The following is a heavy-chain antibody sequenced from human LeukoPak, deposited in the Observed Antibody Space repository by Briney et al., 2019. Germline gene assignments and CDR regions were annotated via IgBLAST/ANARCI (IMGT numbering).Heavy chain of an antibody. CDR2: MNPNSGNT. V-gene: IGHV1-8*01. D-gene: IGHD6-19*01. J-gene: IGHJ3*02. CDR1: GYTFTSYD. Sequence: ASVKVSCKASGYTFTSYDINWVRQATGQGLEWMGWMNPNSGNTGYAQKFQGRVTMTRNTSISTAYMELSSLRSEDTAVYYCARESEQWLADAFDIWGQGTMVTVPS. CDR3: ARESEQWLADAFDI.